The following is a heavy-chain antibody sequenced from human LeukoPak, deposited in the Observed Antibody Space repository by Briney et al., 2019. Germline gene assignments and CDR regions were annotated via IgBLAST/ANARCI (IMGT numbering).Heavy chain of an antibody. J-gene: IGHJ3*02. Sequence: PSETLSLTWTVSGGSISSSSYYCGWIRQPPGKGLEWIGSIYYSGSTYYNPSLKSRVTISVDTSKNQFSLKLSSVTAADTAVYYCARGPISPDDFWSGYGIPDAFDIWGQGTMVTVSS. CDR2: IYYSGST. D-gene: IGHD3-3*01. CDR3: ARGPISPDDFWSGYGIPDAFDI. CDR1: GGSISSSSYY. V-gene: IGHV4-39*07.